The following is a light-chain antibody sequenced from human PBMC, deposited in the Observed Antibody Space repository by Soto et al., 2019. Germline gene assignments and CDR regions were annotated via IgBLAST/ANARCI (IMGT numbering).Light chain of an antibody. CDR1: QSVSSTY. CDR3: QQYGSSAWT. V-gene: IGKV3-20*01. CDR2: GAS. Sequence: EIVLTQSPGTLSLSPGERATLSCRASQSVSSTYLAWYQQKPGQAPRLLIYGASSRATGIPERFSGSGSGTDFTLTISRLEPEDFAVYYCQQYGSSAWTFGQGTKGEIK. J-gene: IGKJ1*01.